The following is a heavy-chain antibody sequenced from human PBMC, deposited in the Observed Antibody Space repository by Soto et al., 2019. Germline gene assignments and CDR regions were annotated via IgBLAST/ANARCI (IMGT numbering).Heavy chain of an antibody. CDR3: ARRASSGTYFDY. CDR1: GFLVNNFD. Sequence: PGGSLRLSCAVSGFLVNNFDISWVRQAPGKGLEWVSGMSGVDDSTSYTDSVKGRLTISRDNSRNTLFLQMNSLRVADTAVYYCARRASSGTYFDYWGQGTLVTVSS. V-gene: IGHV3-23*01. D-gene: IGHD1-26*01. J-gene: IGHJ4*02. CDR2: MSGVDDST.